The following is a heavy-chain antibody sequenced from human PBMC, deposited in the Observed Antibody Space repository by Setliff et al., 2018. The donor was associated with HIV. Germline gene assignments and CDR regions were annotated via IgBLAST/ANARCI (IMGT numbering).Heavy chain of an antibody. V-gene: IGHV4-61*05. D-gene: IGHD3-16*01. CDR2: ILSSGRT. J-gene: IGHJ4*02. CDR3: TRQAFGGAPRTRLDS. CDR1: GGSIKSSSYY. Sequence: SETLSLTCTVSGGSIKSSSYYWGWIRQPPGKGLEWIGHILSSGRTNYNPSLKSRLTISMDTSKNQFSLKLKSLTAADTAGYYCTRQAFGGAPRTRLDSLGQGTLVTVSP.